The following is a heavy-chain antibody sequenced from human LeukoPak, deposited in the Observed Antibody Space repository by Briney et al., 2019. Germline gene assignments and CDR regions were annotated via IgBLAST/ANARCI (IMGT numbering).Heavy chain of an antibody. CDR2: ISTYNGHT. D-gene: IGHD1-26*01. Sequence: LWGSLKVSCKASGYTFTSYAVSWVRQAPGQGLEWMGGISTYNGHTNYAQTLQGRVTLTRDTSTSTAYLEMRSLRAEDSAVYYCSRGSYGDYWGQGTLVTVSS. CDR3: SRGSYGDY. CDR1: GYTFTSYA. V-gene: IGHV1-18*01. J-gene: IGHJ4*02.